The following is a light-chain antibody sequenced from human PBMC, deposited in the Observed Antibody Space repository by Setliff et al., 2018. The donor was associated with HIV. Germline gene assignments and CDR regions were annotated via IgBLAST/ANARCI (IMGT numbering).Light chain of an antibody. CDR1: SSDVGGYNY. CDR3: SSYAGSNNWGV. CDR2: DVS. V-gene: IGLV2-8*01. J-gene: IGLJ2*01. Sequence: QSVLTQPASVSGSPGQSITTSCTGTSSDVGGYNYVSWYQQHPGKAPKLMISDVSNRPSGVPDRFSGFKSGNTASLTVSGLQAEDEADYYCSSYAGSNNWGVFGGGTKVTVL.